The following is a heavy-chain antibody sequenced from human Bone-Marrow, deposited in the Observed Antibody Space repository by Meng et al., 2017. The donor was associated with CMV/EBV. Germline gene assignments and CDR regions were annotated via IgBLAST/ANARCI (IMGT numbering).Heavy chain of an antibody. CDR2: ISGSGTKT. CDR3: AEGGLGHYDYGSGDHYKTFDY. Sequence: YGMSWVRQAPGKGLECVSVISGSGTKTYYADSVKGRFTISRDNSKNTLYLQMSSLRAEDTAVYYCAEGGLGHYDYGSGDHYKTFDYWGQGTLVTGSS. D-gene: IGHD3-10*01. V-gene: IGHV3-23*01. CDR1: YG. J-gene: IGHJ4*02.